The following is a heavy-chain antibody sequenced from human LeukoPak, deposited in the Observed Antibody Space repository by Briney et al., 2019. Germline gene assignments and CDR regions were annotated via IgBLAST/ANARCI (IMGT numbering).Heavy chain of an antibody. J-gene: IGHJ4*02. CDR3: ARDTTYYYDGGSSGPHYFDY. CDR1: GFTFSSYA. CDR2: ISYDGGIT. D-gene: IGHD3-10*01. Sequence: PGGSLRLSCAASGFTFSSYAMYWVRQAPGEGPEWLAVISYDGGITHYADSVKDRFTISRDNSKNTLFLQLNSLRGDDTAVYYCARDTTYYYDGGSSGPHYFDYWGQGTLVTVSS. V-gene: IGHV3-30*01.